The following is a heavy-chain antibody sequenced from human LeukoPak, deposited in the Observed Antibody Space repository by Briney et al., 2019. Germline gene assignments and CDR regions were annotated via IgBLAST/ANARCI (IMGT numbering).Heavy chain of an antibody. Sequence: ASVKVSCKASGGTFSSYAISWVRQAPGQGLEWMGGIIPIFGTANYAQKFQGRVTITADESTSTAYMELSSLRSEDMAVYYCAREMSGSYDAFDIWGQGTMVTVSS. J-gene: IGHJ3*02. D-gene: IGHD1-26*01. V-gene: IGHV1-69*13. CDR2: IIPIFGTA. CDR3: AREMSGSYDAFDI. CDR1: GGTFSSYA.